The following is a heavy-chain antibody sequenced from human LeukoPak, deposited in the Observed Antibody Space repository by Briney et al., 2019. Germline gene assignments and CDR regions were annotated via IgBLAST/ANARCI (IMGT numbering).Heavy chain of an antibody. J-gene: IGHJ5*02. Sequence: GASVKVSCMASGYSFNDKYLHWVRQAPGQGLEWMGSINPNSGGTNYAQKFRGRVTMTRDTSTSTGYMELRSLRSEDTAVYYCGRGIQSFDPWGQGTLVTVSS. V-gene: IGHV1-2*02. CDR1: GYSFNDKY. CDR2: INPNSGGT. CDR3: GRGIQSFDP.